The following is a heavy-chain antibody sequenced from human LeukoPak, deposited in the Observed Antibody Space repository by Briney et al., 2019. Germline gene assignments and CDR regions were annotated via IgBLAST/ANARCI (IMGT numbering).Heavy chain of an antibody. CDR2: IYYSGST. V-gene: IGHV4-61*08. CDR3: ARHIAAVVFFDY. CDR1: GGSISSGDYY. D-gene: IGHD6-25*01. J-gene: IGHJ4*02. Sequence: NTSETLSLTCTVSGGSISSGDYYWSWIRQPPGKGLEWIGYIYYSGSTNYNPSLKSRVTISVDTSKNQFSLKLSSVTAADTAVYCCARHIAAVVFFDYWGQGTLVTVSS.